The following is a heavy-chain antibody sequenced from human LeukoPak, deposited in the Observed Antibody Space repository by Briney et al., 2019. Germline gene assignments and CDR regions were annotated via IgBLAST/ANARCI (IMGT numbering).Heavy chain of an antibody. CDR1: GYTFTGYY. Sequence: ASVKVSCTASGYTFTGYYMHWVRQAPGQGLEWMGWINPNSGGTNYAQKFQGRVTMTRDTSISTAYMELSRLRSDDTAVYYCARDGGSIAAAGRGLYAFDIWGQGTMVTVSS. CDR3: ARDGGSIAAAGRGLYAFDI. J-gene: IGHJ3*02. CDR2: INPNSGGT. V-gene: IGHV1-2*02. D-gene: IGHD6-13*01.